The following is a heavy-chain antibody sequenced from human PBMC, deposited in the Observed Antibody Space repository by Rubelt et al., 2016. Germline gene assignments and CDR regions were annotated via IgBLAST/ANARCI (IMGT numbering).Heavy chain of an antibody. CDR2: ISSSSSYI. V-gene: IGHV3-21*01. CDR3: AREGFYGSGSYYNNRAPDFQH. CDR1: GFTFSSYS. D-gene: IGHD3-10*01. Sequence: EVQLVESGGGLVKPGGSLRLSCAASGFTFSSYSMNWVRQAPGKGLEWVSSISSSSSYIYYADSVKGRFTISRDNAKNSLYLQMNSLRAEDTAVYYCAREGFYGSGSYYNNRAPDFQHWGQGTLVTVSS. J-gene: IGHJ1*01.